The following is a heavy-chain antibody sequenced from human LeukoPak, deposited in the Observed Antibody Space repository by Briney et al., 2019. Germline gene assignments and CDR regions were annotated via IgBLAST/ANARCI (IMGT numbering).Heavy chain of an antibody. Sequence: GGSLRLSCAASGFTFSSYAMHWVRQAPGKGLEWVAVISYDGSNKYYADSVKGRFTISRDNSKNTLYLQMNSLRAEDTAVYYCASSSSWSYWGQGTLVTVSS. D-gene: IGHD6-13*01. CDR3: ASSSSWSY. CDR1: GFTFSSYA. J-gene: IGHJ4*02. CDR2: ISYDGSNK. V-gene: IGHV3-30-3*01.